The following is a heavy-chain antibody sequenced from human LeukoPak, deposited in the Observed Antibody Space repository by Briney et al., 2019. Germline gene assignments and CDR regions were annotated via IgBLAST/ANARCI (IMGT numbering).Heavy chain of an antibody. J-gene: IGHJ3*02. CDR1: GGSFSGYY. Sequence: PSETLSLTCAVYGGSFSGYYWSWIRQPPGKGLEWIEEINHSGSTNYNPSLKSRVTISVDTSKNQFSLKLSSVTAADTAVYYCARVPIVVVPAAPGRNAFDIWGQGTMVTVSS. CDR3: ARVPIVVVPAAPGRNAFDI. V-gene: IGHV4-34*01. CDR2: INHSGST. D-gene: IGHD2-2*01.